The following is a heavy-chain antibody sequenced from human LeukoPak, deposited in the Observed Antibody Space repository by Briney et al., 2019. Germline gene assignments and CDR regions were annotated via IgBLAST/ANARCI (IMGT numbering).Heavy chain of an antibody. J-gene: IGHJ4*02. CDR1: GFTFNSYS. CDR2: ISAGAST. Sequence: GGSLRLSCGASGFTFNSYSMNWVRQAPGKGLECVSGISAGASTYYADSVKGRFTISRDNSKNTLYLQMNSLRAEDTAVYYCARYFSSGLSKSFDFWGQGTLVTVSS. CDR3: ARYFSSGLSKSFDF. V-gene: IGHV3-23*01. D-gene: IGHD2-2*01.